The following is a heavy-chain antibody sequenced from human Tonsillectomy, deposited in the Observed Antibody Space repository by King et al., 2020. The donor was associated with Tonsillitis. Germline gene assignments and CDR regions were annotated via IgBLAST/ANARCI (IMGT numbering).Heavy chain of an antibody. CDR2: IYYSGST. CDR3: ARVKYYFEY. CDR1: GGSISSYY. Sequence: QLQESGPGLVKPSKTLSLTCTVSGGSISSYYWSWIRQPPGKGLEWIGYIYYSGSTNYNPSLKSRVTISVDTSKNQFSLKLSSVTAADTAVYYCARVKYYFEYWGQGTLVTVSS. V-gene: IGHV4-59*01. J-gene: IGHJ4*02.